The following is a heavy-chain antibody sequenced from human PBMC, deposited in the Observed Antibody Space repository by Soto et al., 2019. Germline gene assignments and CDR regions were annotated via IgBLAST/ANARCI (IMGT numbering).Heavy chain of an antibody. CDR3: ARDTAAARNYYYGMDV. CDR2: ISAYNGNT. D-gene: IGHD6-13*01. CDR1: CYTFARCG. Sequence: PVEVSCKASCYTFARCGRSWVRQATGQGLEWMGWISAYNGNTNYAQKLQGRVTMTTDTSTSTAYMELRSLRSDDTAVYYCARDTAAARNYYYGMDVWGQGTTVTLSS. J-gene: IGHJ6*02. V-gene: IGHV1-18*01.